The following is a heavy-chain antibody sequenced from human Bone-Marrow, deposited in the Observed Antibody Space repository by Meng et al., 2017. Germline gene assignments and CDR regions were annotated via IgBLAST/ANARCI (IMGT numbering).Heavy chain of an antibody. CDR1: GFTFSSYA. Sequence: GESLKISCAASGFTFSSYAMHWVRQAPGKGLEYVSAISSNGGSTYYADSVKGRFTISRDNSKNTLYLQMNSLRAEDTAVYYCARGSPPAYCGGDCYSTLPDIWGQGTMVTVSS. J-gene: IGHJ3*02. CDR3: ARGSPPAYCGGDCYSTLPDI. D-gene: IGHD2-21*02. V-gene: IGHV3-64*02. CDR2: ISSNGGST.